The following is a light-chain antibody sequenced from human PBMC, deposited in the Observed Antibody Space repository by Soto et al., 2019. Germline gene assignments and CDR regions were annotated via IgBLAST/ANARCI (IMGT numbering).Light chain of an antibody. CDR2: DIS. CDR3: QQRSTWPRNT. Sequence: EVVLTQSPATLSLSPGARATLSCRASQTVPSYLAWYQQKPGQSPRLLIYDISNRATGIPARFSGSGSGTDFTLTISSLDPEDSATYYCQQRSTWPRNTFGQGTKLVI. CDR1: QTVPSY. J-gene: IGKJ2*01. V-gene: IGKV3-11*01.